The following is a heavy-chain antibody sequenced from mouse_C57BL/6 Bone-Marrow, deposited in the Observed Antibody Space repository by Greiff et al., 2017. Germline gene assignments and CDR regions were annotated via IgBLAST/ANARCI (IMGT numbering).Heavy chain of an antibody. D-gene: IGHD1-1*01. CDR3: TRADYYGSSYGAMDY. CDR2: ISSGGDYL. CDR1: GFTFSSYA. Sequence: EVHLVESGEGLVKPGGSLKLSCAASGFTFSSYAMSWVRQTPEKRLEWVAYISSGGDYLYYADTVKGRFTISRDNARNTLYLQMSSLKSEDTAMYYCTRADYYGSSYGAMDYWGQGTSVTVSS. J-gene: IGHJ4*01. V-gene: IGHV5-9-1*02.